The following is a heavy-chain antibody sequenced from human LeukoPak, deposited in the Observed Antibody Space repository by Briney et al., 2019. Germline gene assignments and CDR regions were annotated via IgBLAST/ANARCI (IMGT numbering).Heavy chain of an antibody. CDR1: GFTFNNAW. V-gene: IGHV3-15*01. J-gene: IGHJ4*02. CDR2: SRSNADDGTT. Sequence: GGSLRLSCAASGFTFNNAWMSWVRQAPGKGLEWVGRSRSNADDGTTDYAAPMKDRFSISRDDSKTTLYLQMNSLKTEDTAVYYCTTELRIPHDFWGQGALITVSS. CDR3: TTELRIPHDF. D-gene: IGHD5-18*01.